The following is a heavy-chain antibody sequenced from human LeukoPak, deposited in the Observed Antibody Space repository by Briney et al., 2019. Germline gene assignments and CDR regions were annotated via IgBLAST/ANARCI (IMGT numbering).Heavy chain of an antibody. CDR2: TYYRSKGYS. Sequence: SQTLSLTCAISGDGFSSNIAAWNWIRQSPSRGLDWRGRTYYRSKGYSDYAVSVKSRITINPDTSKNQFSLQLNSVTPEDTAVYYCARDTSGYCSTSRCYGSWYFDLWGRGTLVTVSS. CDR3: ARDTSGYCSTSRCYGSWYFDL. CDR1: GDGFSSNIAA. V-gene: IGHV6-1*01. D-gene: IGHD2-2*01. J-gene: IGHJ2*01.